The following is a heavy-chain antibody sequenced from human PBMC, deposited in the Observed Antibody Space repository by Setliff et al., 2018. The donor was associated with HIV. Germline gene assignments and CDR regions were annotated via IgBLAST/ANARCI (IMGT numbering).Heavy chain of an antibody. J-gene: IGHJ6*02. CDR3: ARDRRAHDYNNYVYYYYGMDV. D-gene: IGHD4-4*01. V-gene: IGHV4-39*07. CDR1: GGSISSSSYY. Sequence: KSSETLSLTCTVSGGSISSSSYYWGWIRQPPGKGLEWIGSIYYSESTYYNPSLKSRVTISVDTSKNQFSLKLSSVTAADTAVYYCARDRRAHDYNNYVYYYYGMDVWGQGTTVTVSS. CDR2: IYYSEST.